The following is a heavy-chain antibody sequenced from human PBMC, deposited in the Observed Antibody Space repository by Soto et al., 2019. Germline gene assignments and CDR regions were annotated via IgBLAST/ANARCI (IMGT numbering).Heavy chain of an antibody. CDR1: GFTFSSYA. D-gene: IGHD3-22*01. CDR2: ISYDGSNK. V-gene: IGHV3-30-3*01. J-gene: IGHJ5*02. Sequence: GGSVRLSCAASGFTFSSYAMHWVRQAPGKGLEWVAVISYDGSNKYYADSVKGRFTISRDNSKNTLYLQMNSLRAEDTAVYYCARDGNPLGLYYYDSSGYFDPWGQGSLVTVSS. CDR3: ARDGNPLGLYYYDSSGYFDP.